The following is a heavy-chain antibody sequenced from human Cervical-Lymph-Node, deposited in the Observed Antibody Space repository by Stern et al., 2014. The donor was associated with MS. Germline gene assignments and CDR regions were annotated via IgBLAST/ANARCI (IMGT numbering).Heavy chain of an antibody. CDR3: ARETDYGDYGDLRY. CDR1: AFTFRSSW. CDR2: IKQDGSEK. J-gene: IGHJ4*02. D-gene: IGHD4-17*01. Sequence: EVQLVDSGGGLVQPGGSLRLSCAASAFTFRSSWMSWVRQAPGQGLERVANIKQDGSEKYYVDSVKGRFTISRDNAKNSLYLQMNSLRAEDTAVYYCARETDYGDYGDLRYWGQGTLVTVSS. V-gene: IGHV3-7*03.